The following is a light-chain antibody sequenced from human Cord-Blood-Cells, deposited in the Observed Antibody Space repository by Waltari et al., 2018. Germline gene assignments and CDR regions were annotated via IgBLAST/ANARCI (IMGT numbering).Light chain of an antibody. Sequence: QSALTQPASVSGSPGQSITISCTGTSSDVGSYNLVSWYQQHPGKAPKPMIYEGSKRPSGVFNRFSGSKAGKTASLTISGLQAEDEADYYCCSYAGSSTWVFGGGTKLTVL. CDR2: EGS. CDR1: SSDVGSYNL. J-gene: IGLJ3*02. CDR3: CSYAGSSTWV. V-gene: IGLV2-23*01.